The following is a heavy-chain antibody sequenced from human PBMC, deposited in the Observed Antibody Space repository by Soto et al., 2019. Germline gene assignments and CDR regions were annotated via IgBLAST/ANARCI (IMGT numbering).Heavy chain of an antibody. Sequence: SETLCLTCAVSGGSISSGDYYWSWLRQPPGKGLEWIGYIYHSGSTNYNPSLKSRVTISVDTSKNQFSLKLSSVTAADTAVYYCARRYGSFLDIWGQGTMVTVSS. V-gene: IGHV4-30-4*01. CDR3: ARRYGSFLDI. D-gene: IGHD3-10*01. CDR2: IYHSGST. J-gene: IGHJ3*02. CDR1: GGSISSGDYY.